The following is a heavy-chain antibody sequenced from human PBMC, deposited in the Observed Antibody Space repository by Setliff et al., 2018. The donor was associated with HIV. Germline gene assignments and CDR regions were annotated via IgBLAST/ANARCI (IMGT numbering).Heavy chain of an antibody. V-gene: IGHV3-23*01. D-gene: IGHD5-18*01. CDR2: ISGSGANI. Sequence: GGSLRLSCAASGFTFSSYTMSWVRQAPGKGLEWVSSISGSGANIYYADSVKCRFTTSRDNSKNTLYLQMNSLSAEDTAVYYCAKVDSYAGKNFDYWGQGTLGTVS. CDR1: GFTFSSYT. CDR3: AKVDSYAGKNFDY. J-gene: IGHJ4*02.